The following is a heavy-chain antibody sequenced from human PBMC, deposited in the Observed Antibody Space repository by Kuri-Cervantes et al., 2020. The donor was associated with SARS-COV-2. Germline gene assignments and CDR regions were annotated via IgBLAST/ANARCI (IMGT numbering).Heavy chain of an antibody. V-gene: IGHV3-21*01. D-gene: IGHD2-2*01. CDR2: ISSSSYI. CDR3: ARGGYCSSTSCADYYYYGMDV. J-gene: IGHJ6*02. Sequence: GGSLRLSCAASGFTFSSYSMNWVRQAPGKGLEWVSSISSSSYIYYADSVKGRFTISRDNAKNSLYLQMNSLRAEDTAVYYCARGGYCSSTSCADYYYYGMDVWGQGTTVTVSS. CDR1: GFTFSSYS.